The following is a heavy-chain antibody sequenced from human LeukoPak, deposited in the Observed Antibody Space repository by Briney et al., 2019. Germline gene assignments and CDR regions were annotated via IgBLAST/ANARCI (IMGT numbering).Heavy chain of an antibody. CDR2: IGSNGKNT. J-gene: IGHJ4*02. D-gene: IGHD5-18*01. CDR3: VPGMGTAFH. V-gene: IGHV3-64D*08. CDR1: GLLFSSYD. Sequence: GGSLRLSCSASGLLFSSYDMNWVRQAPGKGLEYVSAIGSNGKNTYYADSVKGRFTISRDNSKNTLYLQMSSLRAEDAAVYYCVPGMGTAFHWGQGTLVTVSS.